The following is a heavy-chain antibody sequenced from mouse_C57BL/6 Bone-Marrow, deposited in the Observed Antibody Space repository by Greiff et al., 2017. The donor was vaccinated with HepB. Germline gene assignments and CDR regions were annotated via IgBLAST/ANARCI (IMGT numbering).Heavy chain of an antibody. J-gene: IGHJ4*01. D-gene: IGHD2-5*01. CDR3: ARHVLLYQLWDAMDY. V-gene: IGHV5-12*01. CDR1: GFTFSDYY. CDR2: ISNGGGST. Sequence: DVKLVESGGGLVQPGGSLKLSCAASGFTFSDYYMYWVRQTPEKRLEWVAYISNGGGSTYYPDTVKGRFTISRDNAKNTLYLQMSRLKSEDTAMYYCARHVLLYQLWDAMDYWGQGTSVTVSS.